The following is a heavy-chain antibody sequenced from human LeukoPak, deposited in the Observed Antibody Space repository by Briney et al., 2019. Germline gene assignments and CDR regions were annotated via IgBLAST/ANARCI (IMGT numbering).Heavy chain of an antibody. V-gene: IGHV4-59*01. CDR2: VYYSGNT. D-gene: IGHD5-24*01. Sequence: ASETLSLTCTVSGGSITSNYWSWIRQPPGKGLEWIGYVYYSGNTKYTSSLKTRVTISEDASKNQFSLKLTSVTAADTAVYYCARHRPRDGYTVGAFDIWGQGTMVTVSS. J-gene: IGHJ3*02. CDR3: ARHRPRDGYTVGAFDI. CDR1: GGSITSNY.